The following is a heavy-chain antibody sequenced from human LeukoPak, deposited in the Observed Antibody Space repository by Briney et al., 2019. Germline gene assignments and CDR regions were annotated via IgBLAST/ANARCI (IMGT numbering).Heavy chain of an antibody. CDR2: IYYSGST. CDR3: AGDTVGFDS. J-gene: IGHJ4*02. CDR1: GGSIGSSSCY. D-gene: IGHD4-23*01. Sequence: SSETLSLTCTVSGGSIGSSSCYWGWIRQPPGKGLEWIGSIYYSGSTYYNPSLKSRVSISVDTSKNQFSLKLRSVTAADTAVYYCAGDTVGFDSWGQGTLVTVSS. V-gene: IGHV4-39*07.